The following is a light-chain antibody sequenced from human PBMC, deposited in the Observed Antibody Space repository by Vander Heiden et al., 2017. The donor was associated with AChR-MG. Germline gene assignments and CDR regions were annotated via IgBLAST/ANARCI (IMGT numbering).Light chain of an antibody. J-gene: IGKJ1*01. CDR3: QQYYNTPQT. CDR2: WAS. V-gene: IGKV4-1*01. Sequence: DIVMTQSPDPLAVSLAERATINCKSSQSVLYSSKNKNYLAWYQQKPGQPPKLLIYWASTRESGVPDRFSGSGSGTDFTLTISSLQAEDVAVYYCQQYYNTPQTFGQGTKVEIK. CDR1: QSVLYSSKNKNY.